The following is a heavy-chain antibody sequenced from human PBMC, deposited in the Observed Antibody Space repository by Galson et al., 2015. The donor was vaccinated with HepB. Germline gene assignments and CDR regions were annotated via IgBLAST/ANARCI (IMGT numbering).Heavy chain of an antibody. CDR1: GYTFTNFG. V-gene: IGHV1-18*01. J-gene: IGHJ4*02. CDR2: ISTYNGNT. D-gene: IGHD2-2*01. CDR3: ATARYSTSPPDN. Sequence: SVKVSCKASGYTFTNFGISWVRQAPGQGLEWMAWISTYNGNTDYARKFQGRVTMTTDTSTSPAYMELRSLTSDDTAVYYCATARYSTSPPDNWGGGTLVTVSS.